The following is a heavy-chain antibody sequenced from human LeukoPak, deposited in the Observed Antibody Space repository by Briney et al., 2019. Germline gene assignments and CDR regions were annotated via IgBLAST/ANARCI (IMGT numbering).Heavy chain of an antibody. D-gene: IGHD3-3*01. CDR3: AKDLAIFGVVINSGFDY. CDR2: ISSSSSTI. J-gene: IGHJ4*02. CDR1: GFTFSSHS. Sequence: GGSLRLSCAASGFTFSSHSMNWVRQAPGKGLEWVSYISSSSSTIYYADSVKGRFTISRDNAKNSLYLQMNSLRAEDTAVYYCAKDLAIFGVVINSGFDYWGQGTLVTVSS. V-gene: IGHV3-48*01.